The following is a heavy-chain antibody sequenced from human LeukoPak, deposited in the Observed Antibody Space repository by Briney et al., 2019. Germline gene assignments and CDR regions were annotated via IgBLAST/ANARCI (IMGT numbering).Heavy chain of an antibody. CDR2: ISAYNGNT. V-gene: IGHV1-18*01. CDR3: ARASESGWREFDY. CDR1: AYTFTIYG. J-gene: IGHJ4*02. D-gene: IGHD6-19*01. Sequence: ASVKVSCKASAYTFTIYGISWVRQAPGQGREWMGWISAYNGNTNYAQKFQGRVTMTTDTSTSTAYMELRSLRSDDTAVYYCARASESGWREFDYWGQGTLVTVSS.